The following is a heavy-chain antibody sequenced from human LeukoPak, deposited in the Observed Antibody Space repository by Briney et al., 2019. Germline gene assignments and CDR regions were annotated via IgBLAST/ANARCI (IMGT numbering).Heavy chain of an antibody. J-gene: IGHJ4*02. V-gene: IGHV3-48*04. D-gene: IGHD2-21*02. Sequence: PGGSLRLSCVASGFTFSTYSMNWVRQAPGKGLEWVSYISSSSFTIHYADSVKGRFTISRDNAKSSLYLQMNSLRAEDTAVYYCAREICGSDCYSTFDYWGQGALVTVSS. CDR1: GFTFSTYS. CDR3: AREICGSDCYSTFDY. CDR2: ISSSSFTI.